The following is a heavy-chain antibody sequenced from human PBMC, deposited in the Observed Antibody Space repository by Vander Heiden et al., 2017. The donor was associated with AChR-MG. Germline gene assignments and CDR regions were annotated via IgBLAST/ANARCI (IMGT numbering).Heavy chain of an antibody. CDR2: IQQDVSVQ. Sequence: EVQLVESGGDLVQPGGVLRTSCTAYGFTVSTPDWMSWVRQAPGKGLEWVAIIQQDVSVQYYVESVRGRFTISRDNAENSLFLQMDSLRPEDTAVYYCARDRGSHWGQGTLVTVSS. J-gene: IGHJ4*02. V-gene: IGHV3-7*01. D-gene: IGHD3-10*01. CDR3: ARDRGSH. CDR1: GFTVSTPDW.